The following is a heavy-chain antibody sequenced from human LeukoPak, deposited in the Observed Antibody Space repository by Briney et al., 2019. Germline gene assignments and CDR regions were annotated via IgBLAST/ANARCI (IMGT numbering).Heavy chain of an antibody. J-gene: IGHJ4*02. Sequence: PGGSLRLSCAASGFTFSSYSMNWVRQAPGKGLEWVSSISSSSSYIYYADSVKGRFTISRDNAKNSLYLQMNSLRAEDTAMYYCARGHLHYYGSGRPPGWGQGTLVTVSS. CDR3: ARGHLHYYGSGRPPG. V-gene: IGHV3-21*01. D-gene: IGHD3-10*01. CDR1: GFTFSSYS. CDR2: ISSSSSYI.